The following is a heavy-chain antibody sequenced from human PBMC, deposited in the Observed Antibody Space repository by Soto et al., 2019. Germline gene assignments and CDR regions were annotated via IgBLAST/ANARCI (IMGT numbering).Heavy chain of an antibody. Sequence: SETLSLTCTVSGGSISSYYWSWIRQPPGKGLEWIGYIYYSGSTNYNPSLKSRVTISVDTSKNQFSLKLSSVTAADTAVYYCARVQAVAGTVLDYWGQGTLVTVSS. CDR3: ARVQAVAGTVLDY. CDR1: GGSISSYY. J-gene: IGHJ4*02. D-gene: IGHD6-19*01. V-gene: IGHV4-59*01. CDR2: IYYSGST.